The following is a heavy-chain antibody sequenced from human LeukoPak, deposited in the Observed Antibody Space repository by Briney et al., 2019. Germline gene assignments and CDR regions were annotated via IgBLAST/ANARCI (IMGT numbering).Heavy chain of an antibody. CDR2: IRGTDSKT. D-gene: IGHD2-2*01. J-gene: IGHJ4*02. CDR3: AKKGCSTSGCPASFDY. Sequence: GGSLRLSCAASGFTFSTYAINWVRQAPGKGLEWVSRIRGTDSKTFYADSVKGRFTISRDNSKNTLYLQMNNLRAEDTALYYCAKKGCSTSGCPASFDYWGQGTLVTVSS. CDR1: GFTFSTYA. V-gene: IGHV3-23*01.